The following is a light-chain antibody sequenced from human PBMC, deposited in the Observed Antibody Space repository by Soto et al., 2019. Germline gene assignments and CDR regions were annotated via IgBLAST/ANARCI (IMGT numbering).Light chain of an antibody. J-gene: IGLJ2*01. CDR3: QSYDSSLSGSV. CDR2: GNS. V-gene: IGLV1-40*01. Sequence: QSVLTQPPSVSGAPGQRGTISCTWSSSNIGAGYDVHWYQQLPGTAPKLLIYGNSNRPSGVPDRFSGSKSGTSASLAITGLQAEDDADYYCQSYDSSLSGSVFGGGTKLTVL. CDR1: SSNIGAGYD.